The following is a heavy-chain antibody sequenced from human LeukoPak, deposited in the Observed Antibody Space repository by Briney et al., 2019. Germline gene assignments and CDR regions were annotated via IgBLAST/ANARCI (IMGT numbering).Heavy chain of an antibody. D-gene: IGHD6-6*01. CDR3: ARDSSSSNYYYGMDV. CDR2: ISTSSYK. V-gene: IGHV3-21*01. Sequence: GGSLRLSCAASGFTFSTYAMSWVRQAPGKGLEWVSGISTSSYKYYADSVRGRFTISRDNAKDSLYLQMNSLRAEDTAVYYCARDSSSSNYYYGMDVWGQGTTVTVSS. J-gene: IGHJ6*02. CDR1: GFTFSTYA.